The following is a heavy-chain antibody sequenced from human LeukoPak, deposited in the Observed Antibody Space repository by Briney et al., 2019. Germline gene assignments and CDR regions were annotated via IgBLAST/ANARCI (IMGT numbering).Heavy chain of an antibody. J-gene: IGHJ4*02. Sequence: GGSLRLSCAASGFTFSSYWIHWVRQAPGKGLVWVSRINSDGSSTSYEDSVKGRFTISRDNAKDSLYLQMNSLRAEDSAVYYCARDFFHSDISRPFDYWGQGTLVTVSS. D-gene: IGHD3-3*02. CDR1: GFTFSSYW. CDR3: ARDFFHSDISRPFDY. CDR2: INSDGSST. V-gene: IGHV3-74*01.